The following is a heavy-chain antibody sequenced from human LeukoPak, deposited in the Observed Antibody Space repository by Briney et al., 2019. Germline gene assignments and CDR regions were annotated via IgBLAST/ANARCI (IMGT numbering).Heavy chain of an antibody. CDR2: ISGSGGST. D-gene: IGHD3-22*01. CDR3: AITLYDTSGYYSH. CDR1: GFTFSSHA. V-gene: IGHV3-23*01. Sequence: PGGSLRLSCAASGFTFSSHAMSWVRQAPGKGLEWGSVISGSGGSTYYADSVKGRFTISRDNSKNTLYLQMNSLRAEDTAVYYCAITLYDTSGYYSHWGQGTLVTVSS. J-gene: IGHJ4*02.